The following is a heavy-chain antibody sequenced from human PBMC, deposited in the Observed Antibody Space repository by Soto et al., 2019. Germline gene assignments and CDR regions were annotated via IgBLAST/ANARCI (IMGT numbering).Heavy chain of an antibody. D-gene: IGHD2-15*01. CDR3: GRVVIAATPHRDVDF. V-gene: IGHV4-39*01. CDR1: GGSVNSTNYN. J-gene: IGHJ4*02. Sequence: PSETLSLTCTVSGGSVNSTNYNWVWIRHPPGKGLEWIGSIYNSASTYYNPSLKSRVTISVDTSRNQFSLNLNSVTAADTAMYFCGRVVIAATPHRDVDFWGQGTLVTVSS. CDR2: IYNSAST.